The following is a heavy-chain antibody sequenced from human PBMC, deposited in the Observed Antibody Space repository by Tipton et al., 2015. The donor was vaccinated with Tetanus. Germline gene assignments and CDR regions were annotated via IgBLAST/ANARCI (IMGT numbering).Heavy chain of an antibody. CDR2: ISYDGSNK. Sequence: SLRLSCAASGFTFSSYAMHWVRQAPGKGLEWVAVISYDGSNKYYADSVKGRFTISRDNSKNTLYLQMNSLRAEDTAVYYCARGSVAQGWIDYFDYWGQGTLVTVSS. V-gene: IGHV3-30-3*01. CDR3: ARGSVAQGWIDYFDY. J-gene: IGHJ4*02. CDR1: GFTFSSYA. D-gene: IGHD6-19*01.